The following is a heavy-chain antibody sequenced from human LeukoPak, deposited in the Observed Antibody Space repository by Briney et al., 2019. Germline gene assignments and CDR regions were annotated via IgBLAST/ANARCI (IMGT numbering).Heavy chain of an antibody. CDR2: FTGSGVTT. V-gene: IGHV3-23*01. CDR3: ARSGVGATYGY. J-gene: IGHJ4*02. CDR1: GFSFSNSA. D-gene: IGHD1-26*01. Sequence: PGGSLRLSCTASGFSFSNSAMSWVRQAPGKGLEWVSTFTGSGVTTFYADSVKGRFTISRDNSKNTLYLQMNSLRAEDTAVYYCARSGVGATYGYWGQGTLVTVSS.